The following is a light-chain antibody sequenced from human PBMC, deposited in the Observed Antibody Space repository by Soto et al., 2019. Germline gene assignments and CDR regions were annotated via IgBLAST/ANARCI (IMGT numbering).Light chain of an antibody. CDR2: NAI. CDR1: QSISSW. CDR3: QQHNEFQYI. V-gene: IGKV1-5*03. J-gene: IGKJ2*01. Sequence: DIQMTQSPSTLSASVGDRVTITCRASQSISSWLAWYQQKPGKDPKLLIYNAINFQSGVPSRFIGSGSGTAFSLHISSLQHDDFATNYCQQHNEFQYIFGQGTKLEMK.